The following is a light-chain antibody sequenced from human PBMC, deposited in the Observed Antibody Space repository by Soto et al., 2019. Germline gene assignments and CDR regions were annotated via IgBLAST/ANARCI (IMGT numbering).Light chain of an antibody. J-gene: IGKJ1*01. CDR3: QQYHSAPQS. Sequence: DIVMTQSPDSLAVSLGERATINCKSSQSVLYSPNNKNYLAWYQQKPGQPPKLPIYWASTRESGVPDRFSGSGSGTDFTLTISSLQAEDVAFYYCQQYHSAPQSFGQGTKVEIK. CDR2: WAS. V-gene: IGKV4-1*01. CDR1: QSVLYSPNNKNY.